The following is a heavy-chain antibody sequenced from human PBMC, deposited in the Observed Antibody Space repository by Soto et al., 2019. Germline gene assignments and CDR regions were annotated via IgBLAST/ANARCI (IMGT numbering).Heavy chain of an antibody. D-gene: IGHD6-13*01. CDR2: ISGSVGST. CDR3: AKAGGAAGTVDYFDY. J-gene: IGHJ4*02. Sequence: AGWSLRLSCAASGFTFSNYAINWVRQSPGKGLEWVSVISGSVGSTYYADSVKGRFTITRDNSKNTLYLQMNSLRAEDTAVYYCAKAGGAAGTVDYFDYWGQGTLVTVSS. CDR1: GFTFSNYA. V-gene: IGHV3-23*01.